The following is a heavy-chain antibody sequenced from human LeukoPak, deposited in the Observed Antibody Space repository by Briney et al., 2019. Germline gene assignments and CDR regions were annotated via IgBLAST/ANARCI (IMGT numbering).Heavy chain of an antibody. Sequence: SETLSLTCVVSGGSISSLNWWSWVRQPPGKGLEWIGEIYHSGNINSNPSLTSRVTISLDEPKNQFSLKVTSVTAADTAVYYCAGGHRHFYSYYFMDVWGKGTTVTVSS. V-gene: IGHV4-4*02. CDR1: GGSISSLNW. D-gene: IGHD3-16*01. J-gene: IGHJ6*03. CDR3: AGGHRHFYSYYFMDV. CDR2: IYHSGNI.